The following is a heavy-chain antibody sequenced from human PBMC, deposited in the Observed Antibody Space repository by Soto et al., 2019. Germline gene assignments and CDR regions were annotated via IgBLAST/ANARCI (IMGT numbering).Heavy chain of an antibody. Sequence: SLRLSCAASGFTFTSYPIHWVRQAPGKGLEWVANIANDGNTKHYADSVKGRFTISSDNSKDTLYLQMNSLRPEDTALYYCARQDYSYFGYWGQGTLVTVSS. CDR2: IANDGNTK. CDR3: ARQDYSYFGY. D-gene: IGHD4-4*01. V-gene: IGHV3-30*04. J-gene: IGHJ4*02. CDR1: GFTFTSYP.